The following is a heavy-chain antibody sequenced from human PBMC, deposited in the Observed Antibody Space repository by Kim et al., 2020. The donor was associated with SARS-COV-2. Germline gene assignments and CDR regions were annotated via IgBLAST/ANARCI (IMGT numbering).Heavy chain of an antibody. CDR1: GGSISSSSYY. CDR2: IYYSGST. Sequence: SETLSLTCTVSGGSISSSSYYWGWIRQPPGKGLEWIGSIYYSGSTYYNPSLKSRVTISVDTSKNQFSLKLSSVTAADTAVYYCARQRIQTMIVVPESEIGAFDIWGQGTIVTVSS. D-gene: IGHD3-22*01. CDR3: ARQRIQTMIVVPESEIGAFDI. J-gene: IGHJ3*02. V-gene: IGHV4-39*01.